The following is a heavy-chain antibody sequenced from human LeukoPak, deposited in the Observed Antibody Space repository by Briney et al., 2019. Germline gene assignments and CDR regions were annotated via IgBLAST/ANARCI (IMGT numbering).Heavy chain of an antibody. CDR2: IKEDGSEK. J-gene: IGHJ4*02. V-gene: IGHV3-7*01. D-gene: IGHD3-22*01. CDR3: AGYYYDSTTYRDY. CDR1: GFTFSSYW. Sequence: GGSLRLSCAASGFTFSSYWMNWVRQAPGKGLEWVANIKEDGSEKYYADSVKGRFAISRDNAKNSLYLQMNSLRAEDTAVYYCAGYYYDSTTYRDYWGQGTLVTVSS.